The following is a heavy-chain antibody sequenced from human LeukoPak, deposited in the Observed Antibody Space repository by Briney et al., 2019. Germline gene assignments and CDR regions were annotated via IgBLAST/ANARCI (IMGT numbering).Heavy chain of an antibody. CDR1: GYNFTSYW. V-gene: IGHV5-10-1*01. CDR2: IDPSDSYI. Sequence: GESLKISCKGSGYNFTSYWISWVRQMPGKGLEWMGRIDPSDSYINHSPSFQGHVTISGDKSISTAYLQWNSLKASDTAMYYCARLRDGTIDYWGQGTLVTVSS. J-gene: IGHJ4*02. CDR3: ARLRDGTIDY.